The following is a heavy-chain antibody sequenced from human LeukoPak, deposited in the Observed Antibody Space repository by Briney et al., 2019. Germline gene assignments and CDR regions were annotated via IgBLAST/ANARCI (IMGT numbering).Heavy chain of an antibody. D-gene: IGHD3-10*01. J-gene: IGHJ4*02. V-gene: IGHV1-69*05. CDR2: IIPIFGTA. CDR1: GGTFSRYA. Sequence: GSSVNVSCKASGGTFSRYAISWVRQAPGQGLEWMGGIIPIFGTANYAQKFQGRVTITTDESTSTAYMELSSLRSEDTAVYYCARGRKAVWFGDLWGQGTLVTVSS. CDR3: ARGRKAVWFGDL.